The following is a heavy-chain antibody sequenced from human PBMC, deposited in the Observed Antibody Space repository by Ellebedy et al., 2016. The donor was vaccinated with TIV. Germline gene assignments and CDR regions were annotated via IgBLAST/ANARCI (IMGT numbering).Heavy chain of an antibody. CDR2: IYYSGST. V-gene: IGHV4-30-4*01. Sequence: SETLSLXXTVSGGSISSVDYSWSWIRQPPGKGLEWIAYIYYSGSTYYNPSLKSRVIISVDMSKNQFSLELSSVTAADTAVYYCARVAPSPNWASRYLDYWGQGTLVTVSS. D-gene: IGHD7-27*01. J-gene: IGHJ4*02. CDR1: GGSISSVDYS. CDR3: ARVAPSPNWASRYLDY.